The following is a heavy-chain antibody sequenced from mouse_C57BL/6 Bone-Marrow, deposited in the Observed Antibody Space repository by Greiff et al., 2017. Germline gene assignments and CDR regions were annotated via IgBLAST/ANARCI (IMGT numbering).Heavy chain of an antibody. CDR3: THFYYYGSSPAWFAY. Sequence: EVKLQESGAELVRPGASVKLSCTASGFNIKDDYMHWVKQRPEQGLEWLGWIDPENGDTEYASKFQGKATITADTSYNTAYLQLSSLTSEDTAVYYCTHFYYYGSSPAWFAYWGQGTLVTVSA. CDR1: GFNIKDDY. J-gene: IGHJ3*01. V-gene: IGHV14-4*01. D-gene: IGHD1-1*01. CDR2: IDPENGDT.